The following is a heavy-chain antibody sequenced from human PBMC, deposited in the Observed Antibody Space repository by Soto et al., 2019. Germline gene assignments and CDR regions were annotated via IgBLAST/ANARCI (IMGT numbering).Heavy chain of an antibody. V-gene: IGHV4-30-4*01. Sequence: SETLSLTCTVSGGSISSGDYYWSWIRQPPGKGLEWIGYIYYSGSTYYNPSLKSRVTISVDTSKNQFSLKRSSVTAADTAVYYCARVGVYYYDSSGYYYFDYWGQGTLVTVSS. D-gene: IGHD3-22*01. CDR3: ARVGVYYYDSSGYYYFDY. J-gene: IGHJ4*02. CDR2: IYYSGST. CDR1: GGSISSGDYY.